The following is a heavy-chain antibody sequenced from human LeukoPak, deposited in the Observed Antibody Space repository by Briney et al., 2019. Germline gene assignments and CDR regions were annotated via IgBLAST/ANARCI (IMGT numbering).Heavy chain of an antibody. Sequence: GGSLRLSWPASGITLSVYWMSWVRQAPGKGLEWVANIKQDGSEKYYRDSVQGRFTISRDNAKNSLYLQMNSLRAEYTAVYYCARSGSGYFDYWGQGSLVTVSS. CDR3: ARSGSGYFDY. CDR2: IKQDGSEK. CDR1: GITLSVYW. V-gene: IGHV3-7*01. J-gene: IGHJ4*02.